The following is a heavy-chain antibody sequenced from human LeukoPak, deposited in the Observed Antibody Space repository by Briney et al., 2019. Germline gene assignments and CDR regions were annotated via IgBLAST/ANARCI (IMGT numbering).Heavy chain of an antibody. CDR3: WDFRGGY. CDR1: GFTFGAYR. Sequence: GGSLRLSCTASGFTFGAYRMSWVRQAPGKGLEWVSSISANGANTYYADPVKGRFTISRDNSKSTLHLQLNSLGAEDTAVYYCWDFRGGYWGQGTLVTVSS. CDR2: ISANGANT. J-gene: IGHJ4*02. V-gene: IGHV3-23*01. D-gene: IGHD1-26*01.